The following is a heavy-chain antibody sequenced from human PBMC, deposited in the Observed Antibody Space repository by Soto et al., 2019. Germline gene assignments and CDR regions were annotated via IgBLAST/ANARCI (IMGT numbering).Heavy chain of an antibody. CDR3: ANALGLYHFDY. J-gene: IGHJ4*02. CDR2: INAGNGNT. Sequence: QVQLVQSGAEVKKPGASVKVSCKASGYTFTSYAMHWVRQAPVQRLEWMGWINAGNGNTKYSQKFQGRVTITRDTSASTAYMELSSLRSEDTAVYYCANALGLYHFDYWGQGTLVTVSS. CDR1: GYTFTSYA. V-gene: IGHV1-3*01. D-gene: IGHD3-16*01.